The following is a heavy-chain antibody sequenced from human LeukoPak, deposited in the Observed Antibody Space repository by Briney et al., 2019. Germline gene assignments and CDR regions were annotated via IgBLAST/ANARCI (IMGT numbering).Heavy chain of an antibody. CDR1: GASIASHS. CDR2: ISGSGVGT. Sequence: ETLSLTCAVSGASIASHSWWSWVRQAPGKGLEWVSGISGSGVGTFYADSVKGRFTISRDNSKNTLYLQMSNLRAEDTALYYCAKVTGRNVLPNQIDSWGQGTLVTVSS. CDR3: AKVTGRNVLPNQIDS. V-gene: IGHV3-23*01. J-gene: IGHJ4*02. D-gene: IGHD1-14*01.